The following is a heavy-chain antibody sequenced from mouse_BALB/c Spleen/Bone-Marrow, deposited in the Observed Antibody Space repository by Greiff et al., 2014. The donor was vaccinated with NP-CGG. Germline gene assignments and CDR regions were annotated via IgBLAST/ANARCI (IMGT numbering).Heavy chain of an antibody. CDR2: IRNKANGYTT. D-gene: IGHD1-1*02. V-gene: IGHV7-3*02. CDR3: ARDKSYGGYWYFDD. Sequence: EVQLQQSGGGLVQPGGSLRLSCATSGFTFTDYYMRWVRQPPGKALEWLGFIRNKANGYTTEYSVYVKGRFTISRDNSQSILYLQMNTLRAEDSATYYCARDKSYGGYWYFDDWGAGTTVTVSS. J-gene: IGHJ1*01. CDR1: GFTFTDYY.